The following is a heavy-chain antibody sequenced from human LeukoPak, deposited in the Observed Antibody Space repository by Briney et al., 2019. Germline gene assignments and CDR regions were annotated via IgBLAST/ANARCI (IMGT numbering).Heavy chain of an antibody. Sequence: GASVKVSCKASGYTFTGYYMHWVRQAPGQGLERMGRINPNSGGTNYAQKFQGRVTMTRDTSISTAYMELSRLRSDDTAVYYCARARQHTYYYDSGGYYYFDYWGQGTLVTVSS. J-gene: IGHJ4*02. V-gene: IGHV1-2*06. D-gene: IGHD3-22*01. CDR3: ARARQHTYYYDSGGYYYFDY. CDR2: INPNSGGT. CDR1: GYTFTGYY.